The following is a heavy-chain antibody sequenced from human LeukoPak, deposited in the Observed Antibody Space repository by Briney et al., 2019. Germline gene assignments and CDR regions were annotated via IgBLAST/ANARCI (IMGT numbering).Heavy chain of an antibody. J-gene: IGHJ4*02. CDR1: GYTFTSYY. CDR3: ARDYYDSSGYYGTLFDY. CDR2: INPSGGST. Sequence: ASVKVSCKASGYTFTSYYMHWVRQAPGQGLEWMGIINPSGGSTSYAQKFQGRVTMTRDTSTSTVYMELSSLRSEDMAVYYCARDYYDSSGYYGTLFDYWGQGTLVTVSS. D-gene: IGHD3-22*01. V-gene: IGHV1-46*01.